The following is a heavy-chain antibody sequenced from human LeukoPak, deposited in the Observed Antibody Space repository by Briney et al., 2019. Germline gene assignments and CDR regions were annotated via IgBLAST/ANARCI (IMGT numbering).Heavy chain of an antibody. D-gene: IGHD5-12*01. CDR3: ASQLSRGYSGYDPDAFDI. V-gene: IGHV3-21*01. J-gene: IGHJ3*02. Sequence: PGGSLRLSCAASGFTFSSYSMNWVRQAPGKGLEWVSSISSSSSYIYYADSVKGRFTISRDNAKNSLYLQMNSLRAEDTAVYYCASQLSRGYSGYDPDAFDIWGQGTMVTVSS. CDR2: ISSSSSYI. CDR1: GFTFSSYS.